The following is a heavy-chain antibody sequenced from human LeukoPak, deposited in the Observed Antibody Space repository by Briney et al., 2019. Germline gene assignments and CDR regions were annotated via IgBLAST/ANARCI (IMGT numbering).Heavy chain of an antibody. Sequence: GGSLRLSCAASGFTFSSYWMSWIRQAPGKGLEWVANIKQDGSEKYYVDSVKGRFTISRDNAKNSLYLQMNSLRAEDTAVYYCARYSYGYVDYFDYWGQGTLVTVSS. J-gene: IGHJ4*02. CDR1: GFTFSSYW. CDR3: ARYSYGYVDYFDY. V-gene: IGHV3-7*01. D-gene: IGHD5-18*01. CDR2: IKQDGSEK.